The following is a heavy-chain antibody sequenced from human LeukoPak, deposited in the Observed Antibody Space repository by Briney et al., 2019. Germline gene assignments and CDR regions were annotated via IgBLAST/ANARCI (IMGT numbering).Heavy chain of an antibody. V-gene: IGHV3-23*01. CDR3: ARDLQQLVRYYGMDV. CDR1: GFTFSSYA. Sequence: GGSLRLSCEASGFTFSSYAMTWVRQAPGKGLEWVSTISGSGGYTYYTDSVQGRFTISRDNSKNSLYLQMNSLRAEDTAVYYCARDLQQLVRYYGMDVWGQGTTVTVSS. D-gene: IGHD6-13*01. CDR2: ISGSGGYT. J-gene: IGHJ6*02.